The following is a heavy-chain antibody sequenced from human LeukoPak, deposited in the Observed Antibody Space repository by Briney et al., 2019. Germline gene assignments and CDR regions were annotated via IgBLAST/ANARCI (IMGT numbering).Heavy chain of an antibody. D-gene: IGHD4-17*01. V-gene: IGHV1-2*02. CDR3: ASDRVTTCED. J-gene: IGHJ4*02. CDR2: INPNSGGT. Sequence: ASVKVSCKASGGTFSSYAISWVRQAPGQGLEWMGWINPNSGGTNYAQKFQGRVTMTRDTSISTAYMELSRLRSDDTAVYYCASDRVTTCEDWGQGTLVTVSS. CDR1: GGTFSSYA.